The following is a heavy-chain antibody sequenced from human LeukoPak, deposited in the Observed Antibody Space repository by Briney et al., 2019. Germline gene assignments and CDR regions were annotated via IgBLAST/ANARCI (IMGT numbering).Heavy chain of an antibody. CDR3: ARGYKDHYYYYMDV. CDR2: INHSGST. V-gene: IGHV4-34*01. CDR1: GGSFSGYY. J-gene: IGHJ6*03. Sequence: PSETLSLTCAVYGGSFSGYYWSWIRQPPGKGLEWIGEINHSGSTNYNPSLKSRVTISVDTSKNQFSLKLSSVTAADTAVYYCARGYKDHYYYYMDVWGKGTTVTVSS. D-gene: IGHD1-14*01.